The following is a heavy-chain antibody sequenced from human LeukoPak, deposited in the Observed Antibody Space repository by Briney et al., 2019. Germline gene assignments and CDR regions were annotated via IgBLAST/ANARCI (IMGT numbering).Heavy chain of an antibody. CDR1: EFTFTSYE. J-gene: IGHJ6*02. V-gene: IGHV3-23*01. D-gene: IGHD3-16*01. CDR2: ISGSGGST. CDR3: AKVGLITGMDV. Sequence: GGSLRLSCAASEFTFTSYELNWVRQAPGKGLEWVSAISGSGGSTYYADSVKGRFTISRDNSKNTLYVQMNSLRAEDTAVYYCAKVGLITGMDVWGQGTTVTVSS.